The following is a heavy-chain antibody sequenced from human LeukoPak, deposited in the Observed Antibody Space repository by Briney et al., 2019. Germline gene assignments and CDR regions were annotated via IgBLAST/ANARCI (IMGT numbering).Heavy chain of an antibody. D-gene: IGHD4-17*01. J-gene: IGHJ4*02. V-gene: IGHV4-39*01. Sequence: PSETLSLTCTVSGGSISSSSYYWGWIRQPPGKGLEWIGSIYYSGSTYYNPSLKSRVTISVDTSKNQLSLKLSSVTAADTAVYYCARLKDYGDYDRYFDYWGQGTLVTVSS. CDR1: GGSISSSSYY. CDR3: ARLKDYGDYDRYFDY. CDR2: IYYSGST.